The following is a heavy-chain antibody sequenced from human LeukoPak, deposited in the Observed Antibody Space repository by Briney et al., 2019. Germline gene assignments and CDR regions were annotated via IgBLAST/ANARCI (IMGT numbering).Heavy chain of an antibody. Sequence: SETLSLTCAVYGGSFSGYYWSWIRQPPGKGLEWIGEINHSGSTNYNPSLKSRVTISVDTSKNQFSLKLSSVTAADTAVYYCARHVYRAYYMDVWGKGTTVTVSS. D-gene: IGHD5/OR15-5a*01. V-gene: IGHV4-34*01. CDR1: GGSFSGYY. CDR2: INHSGST. J-gene: IGHJ6*03. CDR3: ARHVYRAYYMDV.